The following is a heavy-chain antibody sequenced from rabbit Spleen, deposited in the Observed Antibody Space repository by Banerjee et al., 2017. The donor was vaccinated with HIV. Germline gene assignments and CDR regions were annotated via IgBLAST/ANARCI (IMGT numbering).Heavy chain of an antibody. CDR2: VYGSGSGST. V-gene: IGHV1S45*01. J-gene: IGHJ3*01. Sequence: QEQLEESGGDLVKPGASLTLTCTASGFSFSDRDVMCWVRQAPGKGLEWIACVYGSGSGSTYYASWAKGRFTISKTSSTTVTLQMTSLTAADTATYFCARSYSGGSGYWALWGQGTLVTVS. D-gene: IGHD1-1*01. CDR3: ARSYSGGSGYWAL. CDR1: GFSFSDRDV.